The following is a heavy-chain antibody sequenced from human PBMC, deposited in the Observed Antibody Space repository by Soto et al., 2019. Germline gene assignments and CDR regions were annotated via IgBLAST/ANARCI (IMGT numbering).Heavy chain of an antibody. CDR3: ERHSIWLLLSDY. V-gene: IGHV4-39*01. J-gene: IGHJ4*02. Sequence: SDTLSLNSNNSGLQISNSNYYWGWIRQPPGKGLEWIGSIYYTGNTYYNPSLKSRVTISVDTSKNQFSLKLGSVTAADTAVYFCERHSIWLLLSDYWGQG. CDR2: IYYTGNT. CDR1: GLQISNSNYY. D-gene: IGHD3-22*01.